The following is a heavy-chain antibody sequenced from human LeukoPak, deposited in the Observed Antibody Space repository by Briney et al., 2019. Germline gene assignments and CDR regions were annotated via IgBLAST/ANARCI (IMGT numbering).Heavy chain of an antibody. CDR2: IYYSGST. CDR3: AKADVTMVRGVINFAEYFQH. V-gene: IGHV4-39*01. D-gene: IGHD3-10*01. J-gene: IGHJ1*01. CDR1: GGSISSSSYY. Sequence: SETLSLTCSVSGGSISSSSYYWGWIRQPPGKGLEWIGSIYYSGSTYYNPSLKSRVTISVDTSKNQFSLKLSSVTAADTAVYYCAKADVTMVRGVINFAEYFQHWGQGTLVTVSS.